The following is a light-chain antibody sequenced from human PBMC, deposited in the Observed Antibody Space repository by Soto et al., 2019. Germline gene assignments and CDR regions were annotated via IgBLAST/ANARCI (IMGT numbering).Light chain of an antibody. CDR3: QQYKSYLRT. CDR2: AAS. V-gene: IGKV1-5*01. J-gene: IGKJ1*01. CDR1: QTISSW. Sequence: IQMTHSASAVSGKIGKRVTLTCRASQTISSWLAWYQQKPGKAPKLLIYAASTLESGVSARFSGRGSGTEFTLTINSLQPEDFATYYCQQYKSYLRTFGQGTKVDIK.